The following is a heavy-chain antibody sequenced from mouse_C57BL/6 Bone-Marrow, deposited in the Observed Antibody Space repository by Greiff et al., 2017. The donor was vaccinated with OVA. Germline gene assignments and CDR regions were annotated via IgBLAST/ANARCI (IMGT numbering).Heavy chain of an antibody. CDR3: ARDGYGNDTFDY. Sequence: VKLQQSGAELVRPGTSVKMSCKASGYTFTNYWIGWAKQRPGHGLEWIGDIYPGGGYTNYNEKFKGKATLTADKSSSTAYMQFSSLTSEDSAIYYCARDGYGNDTFDYGGQGTTLTVSS. CDR2: IYPGGGYT. D-gene: IGHD2-10*02. J-gene: IGHJ2*01. V-gene: IGHV1-63*01. CDR1: GYTFTNYW.